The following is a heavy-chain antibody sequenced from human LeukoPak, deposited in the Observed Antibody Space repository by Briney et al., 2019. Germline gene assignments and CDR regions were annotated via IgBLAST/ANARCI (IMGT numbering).Heavy chain of an antibody. D-gene: IGHD1-26*01. CDR3: ARDPGGPI. V-gene: IGHV4-59*12. CDR2: IYYSGST. J-gene: IGHJ3*02. Sequence: SETLSLTCTVSGGSISSYYWSWIRQPPGKGLEWIGYIYYSGSTNYNPSLKSRVTISVDTSKNQFSLKLSSVTAADTAVYYCARDPGGPIWGQGTMVTVSS. CDR1: GGSISSYY.